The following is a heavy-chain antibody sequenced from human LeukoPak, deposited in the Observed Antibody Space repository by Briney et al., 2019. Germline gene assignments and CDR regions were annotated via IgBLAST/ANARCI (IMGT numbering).Heavy chain of an antibody. CDR2: IYTSGST. V-gene: IGHV4-4*07. J-gene: IGHJ4*02. CDR1: GGSISSYY. CDR3: ARDSAMLTYFDY. D-gene: IGHD5-18*01. Sequence: PSETLSLTCTVSGGSISSYYWSWIRQPAGEGLGWIGRIYTSGSTNYNPSLKSRVTMSVDTSKNQFSLKVTSLTAADTAVYYCARDSAMLTYFDYWGQGTLVTVSS.